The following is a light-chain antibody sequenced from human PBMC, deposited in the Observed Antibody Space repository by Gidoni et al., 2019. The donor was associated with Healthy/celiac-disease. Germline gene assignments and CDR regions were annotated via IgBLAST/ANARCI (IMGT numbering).Light chain of an antibody. CDR1: QSVSSSY. J-gene: IGKJ2*01. CDR2: GAS. V-gene: IGKV3-20*01. CDR3: QQYGSSLGT. Sequence: IVLTQSPGTLSLSPGERATLSCRASQSVSSSYLAGYQQKPGQAPRLLIYGASSRATGIPDRFSGSGSGTDFTLTISRLEPEDSAVYYCQQYGSSLGTFGQGTKLEIK.